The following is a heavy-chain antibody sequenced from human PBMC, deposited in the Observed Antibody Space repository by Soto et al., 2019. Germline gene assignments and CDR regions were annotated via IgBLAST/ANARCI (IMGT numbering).Heavy chain of an antibody. D-gene: IGHD2-8*01. CDR2: INPKSGGT. CDR3: ARGDSTDCSNAVCSFYSHPNMDV. CDR1: GYSFTDYH. Sequence: ASVKVSCKASGYSFTDYHIHWVRQAPGQGLEWLGRINPKSGGTSTAQKFQGWVTMTTDTSISTASMELTRLTSDDTAIYYCARGDSTDCSNAVCSFYSHPNMDVWG. J-gene: IGHJ6*03. V-gene: IGHV1-2*04.